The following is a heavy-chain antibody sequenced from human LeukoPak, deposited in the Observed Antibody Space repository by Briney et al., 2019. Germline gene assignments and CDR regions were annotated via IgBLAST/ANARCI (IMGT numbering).Heavy chain of an antibody. Sequence: TPSETLSLTCTVSGGSISSYYWSWIRQPPGKGLEWIGYIYYSGSTNYNPPLKSRVTISVDTSKNQFSLKLSSVTAADTAVYYCARGYYDFWSGYYPNWFDPWGQGTLVTVSS. CDR2: IYYSGST. CDR3: ARGYYDFWSGYYPNWFDP. V-gene: IGHV4-59*01. CDR1: GGSISSYY. J-gene: IGHJ5*02. D-gene: IGHD3-3*01.